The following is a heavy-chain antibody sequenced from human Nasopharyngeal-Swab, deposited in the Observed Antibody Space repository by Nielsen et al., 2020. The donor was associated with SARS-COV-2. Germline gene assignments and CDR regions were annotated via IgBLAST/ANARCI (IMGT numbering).Heavy chain of an antibody. Sequence: ASVKVSCKASGYTFASFGITWVRQAPGQGPEWMGWISTQSGETQYAQKFQGRITLTTDTSTTTAYIEMRTLRSDDTAVYYCARERTYSGHIRAPHWFDPWGQGTLVTVSS. CDR1: GYTFASFG. CDR3: ARERTYSGHIRAPHWFDP. V-gene: IGHV1-18*04. D-gene: IGHD5-18*01. CDR2: ISTQSGET. J-gene: IGHJ5*02.